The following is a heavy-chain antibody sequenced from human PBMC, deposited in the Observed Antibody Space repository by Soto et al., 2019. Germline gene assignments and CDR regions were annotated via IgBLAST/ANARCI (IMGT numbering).Heavy chain of an antibody. Sequence: EVQLLESGGGLVQPGGSLRLSCAASGFTFSSYAMSWVRQAPGKGLEWVSAISGSGGSTYYADSVKGRFTISRDNSKNPLSLQMICLRADDTAVYYCAKYPLWVLMTTVTTFDYLRQGTLVTVSS. CDR1: GFTFSSYA. V-gene: IGHV3-23*01. CDR3: AKYPLWVLMTTVTTFDY. J-gene: IGHJ4*02. D-gene: IGHD4-17*01. CDR2: ISGSGGST.